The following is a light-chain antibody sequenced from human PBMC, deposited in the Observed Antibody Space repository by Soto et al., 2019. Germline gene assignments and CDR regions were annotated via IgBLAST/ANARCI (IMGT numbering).Light chain of an antibody. CDR1: SNDIGAYNY. Sequence: QSALTQPASVSGSRGQSITISCTGTSNDIGAYNYVSWYQQYPGKVPTLIIYEVTFRPSGVSNRFSGSKSGNTASLTISGLQTEDEADYYFGSYASATLIFGGGTQLTVL. CDR3: GSYASATLI. CDR2: EVT. V-gene: IGLV2-14*03. J-gene: IGLJ2*01.